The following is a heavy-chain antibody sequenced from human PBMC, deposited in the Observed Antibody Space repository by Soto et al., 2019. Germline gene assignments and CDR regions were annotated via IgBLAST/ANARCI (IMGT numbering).Heavy chain of an antibody. CDR3: ARDRITTRGDAFDL. Sequence: QVQLVQSGAEVKKPGSSVKVSCKAPGGTFSTYIISWVRQAPGQGLEWMGRIIPIPYITDNAQKFQGRVTFSADKSTSTAYMELSSLRSEDTAVYYCARDRITTRGDAFDLWGQGTMVTVSS. CDR2: IIPIPYIT. J-gene: IGHJ3*01. D-gene: IGHD3-3*01. V-gene: IGHV1-69*08. CDR1: GGTFSTYI.